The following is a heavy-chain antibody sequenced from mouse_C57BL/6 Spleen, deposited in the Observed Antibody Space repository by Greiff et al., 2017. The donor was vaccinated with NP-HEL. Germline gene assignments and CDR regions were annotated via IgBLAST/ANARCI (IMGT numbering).Heavy chain of an antibody. CDR2: IYPGSGNT. Sequence: VQLQQSGPELVKPGASVKISCKASGYSFTSYYIHWVKQRPGQGLEWIGWIYPGSGNTKYNEKFKGKATLTADTSSSTAYMQLSSLTSEDSAVYFCARFVTTANGYAMDYWGQGTSVTVSS. V-gene: IGHV1-66*01. D-gene: IGHD1-2*01. J-gene: IGHJ4*01. CDR3: ARFVTTANGYAMDY. CDR1: GYSFTSYY.